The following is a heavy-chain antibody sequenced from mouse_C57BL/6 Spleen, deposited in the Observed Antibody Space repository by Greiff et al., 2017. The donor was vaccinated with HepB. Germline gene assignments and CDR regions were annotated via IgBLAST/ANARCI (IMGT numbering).Heavy chain of an antibody. CDR2: INSNNGGT. D-gene: IGHD2-4*01. J-gene: IGHJ3*01. Sequence: VQLQQSGPELVKPGASVKISCKASGYTFTDYYMNWVKQSHGKSLEWIGDINSNNGGTSYNQKFKGKATLTVDKSSSTAYMELRSLTSEDSAVYYCARSGDYDPAYWGQGTLVTVSA. CDR1: GYTFTDYY. V-gene: IGHV1-26*01. CDR3: ARSGDYDPAY.